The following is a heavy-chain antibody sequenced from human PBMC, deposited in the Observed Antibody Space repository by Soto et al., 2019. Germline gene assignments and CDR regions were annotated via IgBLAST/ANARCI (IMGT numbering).Heavy chain of an antibody. D-gene: IGHD2-2*02. J-gene: IGHJ6*02. Sequence: QVQLVQSGAEVKKPGSSVKVSCKASGGTFSSYAISWVRQAPGQGLEWMGGIIPIFGTANYAQKFQGRVTITADESTSTAYMELSRLRSEDTAVYYCARWGGYCSSTSCYTGDYYYYGMDVWGQGTTVTVSS. CDR3: ARWGGYCSSTSCYTGDYYYYGMDV. V-gene: IGHV1-69*01. CDR1: GGTFSSYA. CDR2: IIPIFGTA.